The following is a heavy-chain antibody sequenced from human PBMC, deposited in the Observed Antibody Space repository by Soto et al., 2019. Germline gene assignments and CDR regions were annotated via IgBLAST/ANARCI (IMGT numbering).Heavy chain of an antibody. D-gene: IGHD5-12*01. V-gene: IGHV1-18*04. Sequence: GASVKVSCKASGYTFTSYGISLVRQAPGQGLEXMGXXSXXNXXXXXAXXLQGRVTMTTDTSTSTAYMELRSLRSDETAVYYCASRRDGYGHWFDPWGQGTLVTVSS. CDR2: XSXXNXXX. CDR3: ASRRDGYGHWFDP. J-gene: IGHJ5*02. CDR1: GYTFTSYG.